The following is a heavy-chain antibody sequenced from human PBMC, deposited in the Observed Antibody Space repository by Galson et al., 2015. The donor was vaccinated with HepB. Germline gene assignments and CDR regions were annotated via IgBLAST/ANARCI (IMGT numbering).Heavy chain of an antibody. J-gene: IGHJ2*01. CDR3: ARGKEYSGYDSWHFDL. CDR1: GGTFSNYA. CDR2: IIPILGIA. V-gene: IGHV1-69*10. Sequence: SVKVSCKASGGTFSNYAIIWVRQAPGQGLEWMGGIIPILGIAYYGQKFQGRVKINADKSTSTAYMELSSLRSEDTAVYYCARGKEYSGYDSWHFDLWGRGTLVTVSS. D-gene: IGHD5-12*01.